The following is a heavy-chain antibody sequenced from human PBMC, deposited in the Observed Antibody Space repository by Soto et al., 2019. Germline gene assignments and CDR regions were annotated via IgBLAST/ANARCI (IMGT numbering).Heavy chain of an antibody. V-gene: IGHV1-8*01. CDR3: ARGNPFNYAGFDV. CDR1: GYTFSDFD. CDR2: MNAKSGDT. J-gene: IGHJ6*02. Sequence: QAHLEQSGAEVKRPGASVTVSCKASGYTFSDFDINWLRQASGQGPEWMGWMNAKSGDTFFAQRFQGKFTMTWDTSLSTAYMEVGSMTSDDTAMYYCARGNPFNYAGFDVWGQGTTVAVSS. D-gene: IGHD3-16*01.